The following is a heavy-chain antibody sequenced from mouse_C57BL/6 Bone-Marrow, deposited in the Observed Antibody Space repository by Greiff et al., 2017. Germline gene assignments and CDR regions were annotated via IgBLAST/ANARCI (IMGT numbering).Heavy chain of an antibody. D-gene: IGHD2-1*01. CDR2: INSDGGST. CDR3: ARHNGNYVGAMDY. J-gene: IGHJ4*01. CDR1: EYEFPSHD. Sequence: EVKLMESGGGLVQPGESLKLSCESNEYEFPSHDMSWVRKTPEKRLELVAAINSDGGSTYYPDTMERRFIISRDNTKKTLYLQMSSLRSEDTALXYCARHNGNYVGAMDYWGQGTSVTVSS. V-gene: IGHV5-2*01.